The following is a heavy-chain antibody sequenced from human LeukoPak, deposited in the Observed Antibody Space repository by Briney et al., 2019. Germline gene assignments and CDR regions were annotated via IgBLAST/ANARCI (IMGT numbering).Heavy chain of an antibody. D-gene: IGHD2-15*01. CDR3: AREAFDGGYHDAFDI. CDR2: INAGNGNT. Sequence: GASVKVSCKASGYTFTSYAMHWVRQAPGQRLEWMGWINAGNGNTKYSQEFQGRVTITRDTSASTAYMELSSLRSEDMAVYYCAREAFDGGYHDAFDIWGQGTMVTVSS. CDR1: GYTFTSYA. J-gene: IGHJ3*02. V-gene: IGHV1-3*03.